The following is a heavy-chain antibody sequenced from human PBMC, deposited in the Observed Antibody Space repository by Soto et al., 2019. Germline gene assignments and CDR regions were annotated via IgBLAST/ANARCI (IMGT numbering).Heavy chain of an antibody. D-gene: IGHD3-10*01. J-gene: IGHJ6*03. Sequence: GGSLRLSCAASGFTISSYSMNWVRQAPGKGLEWVSSISSSSSYIYYADSVKGRFTISRDNAKNSLYLQMNSLRAEDTAVYYCARAAWFGELSYYYYYMDVWGKGTTVTVSS. V-gene: IGHV3-21*01. CDR1: GFTISSYS. CDR3: ARAAWFGELSYYYYYMDV. CDR2: ISSSSSYI.